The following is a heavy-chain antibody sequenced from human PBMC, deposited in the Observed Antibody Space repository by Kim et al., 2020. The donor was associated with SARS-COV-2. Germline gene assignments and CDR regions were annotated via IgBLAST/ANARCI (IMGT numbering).Heavy chain of an antibody. Sequence: STNYSPSRKSGGTISVDTSKNQFSRELSSVTAADTAVYYCARGRLRVFDLWGRGTLVTVSS. J-gene: IGHJ2*01. CDR2: ST. V-gene: IGHV4-34*01. CDR3: ARGRLRVFDL.